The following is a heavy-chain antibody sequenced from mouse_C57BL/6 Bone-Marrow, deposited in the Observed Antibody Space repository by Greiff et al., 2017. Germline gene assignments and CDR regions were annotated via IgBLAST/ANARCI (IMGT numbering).Heavy chain of an antibody. D-gene: IGHD1-3*01. J-gene: IGHJ3*01. V-gene: IGHV14-4*01. Sequence: EVQLQQSGAELARPGASVKLSCTASGFNIKDDYMHWVKQRPEQGLEWIGCIDPENGDTDYASKFQGKATITTDTSSNTANLQLSSLTSGDTAVKYGRKSWLAYWGQGTLVTVSA. CDR3: RKSWLAY. CDR1: GFNIKDDY. CDR2: IDPENGDT.